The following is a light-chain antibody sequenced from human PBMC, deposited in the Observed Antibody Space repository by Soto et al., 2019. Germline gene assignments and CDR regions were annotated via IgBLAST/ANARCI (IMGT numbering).Light chain of an antibody. CDR3: QQYGSSPHT. Sequence: EIVLTQSPGTLSLSPGERATLSCRASQSVSRSFLAWYQQKPGQAPRLLIYGASSRATGIPDRFSGSGSGTDFTLTISRLEPEDVAVYYCQQYGSSPHTFGGGTKVEIK. V-gene: IGKV3-20*01. CDR2: GAS. J-gene: IGKJ4*01. CDR1: QSVSRSF.